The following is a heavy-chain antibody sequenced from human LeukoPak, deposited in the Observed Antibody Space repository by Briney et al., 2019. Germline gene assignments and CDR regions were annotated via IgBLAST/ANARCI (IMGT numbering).Heavy chain of an antibody. CDR3: ARDPGWGALDY. J-gene: IGHJ4*02. CDR1: GFTFSSSA. D-gene: IGHD3-16*01. Sequence: GGSLRLSCAASGFTFSSSAMSWVRQAPGKGLELVSNINIDGSQRYHAYSVEGRFTISRDNVKNTLYLQMNSLRVEDTAVYYCARDPGWGALDYWGQGALVIVSS. CDR2: INIDGSQR. V-gene: IGHV3-7*03.